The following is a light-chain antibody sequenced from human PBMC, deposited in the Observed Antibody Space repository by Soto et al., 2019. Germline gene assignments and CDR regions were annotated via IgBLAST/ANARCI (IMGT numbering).Light chain of an antibody. CDR2: EAS. V-gene: IGKV1-5*03. CDR1: QSIGNW. J-gene: IGKJ1*01. CDR3: QQYKSYPWT. Sequence: IRMTQSPSTQSASIGDRVTITCRASQSIGNWLAWYQQKPGRAPKLLMYEASSVESGVPSRFSGSGSWTEFTPAISGLQPDDFATYHCQQYKSYPWTFGQGTKVETK.